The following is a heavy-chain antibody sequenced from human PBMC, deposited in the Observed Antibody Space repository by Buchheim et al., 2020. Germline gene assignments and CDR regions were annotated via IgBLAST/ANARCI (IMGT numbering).Heavy chain of an antibody. Sequence: QVQLQQWGAGLLKPSETLSLTCAVFGGSFNGYYWSWIRQPPGKGLEWIGEINHSGSTNYNPSLKSRVTISIDTSKTPFPLKLSSVSAADTAVYYCARVGYYGSGSFGYWGQGTL. CDR2: INHSGST. J-gene: IGHJ4*02. V-gene: IGHV4-34*01. CDR1: GGSFNGYY. CDR3: ARVGYYGSGSFGY. D-gene: IGHD3-10*01.